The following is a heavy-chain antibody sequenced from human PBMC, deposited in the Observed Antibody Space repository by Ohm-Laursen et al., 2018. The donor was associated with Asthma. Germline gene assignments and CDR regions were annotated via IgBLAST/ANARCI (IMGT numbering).Heavy chain of an antibody. CDR3: ARGGSISRTRDWFDP. J-gene: IGHJ5*02. D-gene: IGHD1-7*01. CDR2: MNPNSGNT. V-gene: IGHV1-8*01. CDR1: GYTFTSYD. Sequence: SVKVSCKASGYTFTSYDINWVRQATGQGLEWMGWMNPNSGNTGYAQKFQGRVTMTRNTSISTAYMELSSLRSEDTAVYYCARGGSISRTRDWFDPWGQGTLVTVSS.